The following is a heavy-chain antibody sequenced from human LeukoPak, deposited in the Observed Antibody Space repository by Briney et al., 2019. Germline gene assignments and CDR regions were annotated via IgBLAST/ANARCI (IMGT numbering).Heavy chain of an antibody. CDR3: ARARQQLVWANWFDP. CDR2: ISAYNGKT. V-gene: IGHV1-18*01. CDR1: GYTFSSYG. Sequence: GASVKVSCKASGYTFSSYGISWVRQAPGQGLEWMGWISAYNGKTKYAQKLQGRVTMTTETSTGTAYMELRSLRSDDTAVYYCARARQQLVWANWFDPWGQGTLVTVSP. D-gene: IGHD6-13*01. J-gene: IGHJ5*02.